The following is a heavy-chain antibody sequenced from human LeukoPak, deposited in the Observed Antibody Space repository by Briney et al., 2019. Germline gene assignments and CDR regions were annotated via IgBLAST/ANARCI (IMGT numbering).Heavy chain of an antibody. CDR2: ISSDSSII. Sequence: PGGSLRLSCAASGFTFSDYYMSWIRQAPGKGLEWVSYISSDSSIIYYAHSVKGRFTISRDNAKNSLYLQMNSLRAEDTAVYYCARRKFSSGWSPNEFYFDYWGQGTLVTASS. V-gene: IGHV3-11*01. CDR1: GFTFSDYY. CDR3: ARRKFSSGWSPNEFYFDY. D-gene: IGHD6-13*01. J-gene: IGHJ4*02.